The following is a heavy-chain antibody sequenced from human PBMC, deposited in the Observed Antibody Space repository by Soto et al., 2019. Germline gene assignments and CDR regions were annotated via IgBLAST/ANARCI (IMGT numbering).Heavy chain of an antibody. V-gene: IGHV1-2*04. CDR1: GYTFTVYY. CDR2: INPNSGGT. CDR3: ARHVEGDYGDYNSP. Sequence: GASVKVSCKASGYTFTVYYMHWVRQAPGQGLEWMGWINPNSGGTNYAQKFQGWVTMTRDTSISTAYMELSSVTAADTAVYYCARHVEGDYGDYNSPWGQGTLVTVSS. J-gene: IGHJ5*02. D-gene: IGHD4-17*01.